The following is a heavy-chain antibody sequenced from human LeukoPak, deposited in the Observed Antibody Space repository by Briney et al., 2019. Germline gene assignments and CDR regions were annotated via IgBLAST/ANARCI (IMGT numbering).Heavy chain of an antibody. D-gene: IGHD3-22*01. CDR3: ARDDAYYDSSGYQNYFDY. CDR2: IKQDGSEK. V-gene: IGHV3-7*01. J-gene: IGHJ4*02. Sequence: GGSLRLSCAASGFTFSSYWMSWVRQAPGKGLEWVANIKQDGSEKYYVDSVKGRFTISRDNAKNSLYLQMNSLRAEDAAVYYCARDDAYYDSSGYQNYFDYWGQGTLVTVSS. CDR1: GFTFSSYW.